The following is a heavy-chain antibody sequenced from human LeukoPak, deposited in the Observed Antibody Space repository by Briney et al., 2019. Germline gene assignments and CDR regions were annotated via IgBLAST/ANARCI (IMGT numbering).Heavy chain of an antibody. D-gene: IGHD2-8*01. CDR3: ARGSRDCANGVCYAFDI. Sequence: GGSLRLSCAASGFTFSSNTMNWVRQAPGKGLEWVSSISSSSSYIYHADSVKGRFTISRGNAKKSLYLQMNSLRAEDTAVYYCARGSRDCANGVCYAFDIWGQGTVVTVSS. J-gene: IGHJ3*02. CDR2: ISSSSSYI. CDR1: GFTFSSNT. V-gene: IGHV3-21*01.